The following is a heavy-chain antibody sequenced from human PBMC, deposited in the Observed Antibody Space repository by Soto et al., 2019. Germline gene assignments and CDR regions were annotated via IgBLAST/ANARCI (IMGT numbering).Heavy chain of an antibody. CDR1: GGTIKGYY. CDR2: IYTSGNT. J-gene: IGHJ5*01. CDR3: AIGMSLYCYDSRRWFLDS. Sequence: ENLLLTCSVSGGTIKGYYWSWFRQPAGKGLEWIGRIYTSGNTNYNPSLKSRVTMSLDTSKNQFSLKVNSVTAEDTAVYYCAIGMSLYCYDSRRWFLDSW. V-gene: IGHV4-4*07. D-gene: IGHD3-22*01.